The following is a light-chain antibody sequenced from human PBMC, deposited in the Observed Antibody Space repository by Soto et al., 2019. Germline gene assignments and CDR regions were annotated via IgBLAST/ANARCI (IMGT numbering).Light chain of an antibody. CDR1: SSNIGNDY. V-gene: IGLV1-47*01. CDR3: AAWDDSLSVV. Sequence: QSVLTQPPSASGTPGQKVSISCSGSSSNIGNDYVYWYRQLPGTAPKLLIYRNNQRPSEVPDRFSASKSGTSVSLAINGLRSEDEADYYCAAWDDSLSVVFGGGTKLTVL. CDR2: RNN. J-gene: IGLJ3*02.